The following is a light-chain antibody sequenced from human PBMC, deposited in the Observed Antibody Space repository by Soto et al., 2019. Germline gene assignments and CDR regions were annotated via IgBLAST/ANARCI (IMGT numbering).Light chain of an antibody. J-gene: IGLJ3*02. CDR1: ALPKQY. Sequence: SSELTQPPSVSVSPGQTARITCSGDALPKQYAYWYQQKPGQAPVLVIYKDSERPSGIPERFSGSSSGTTVTLTISGVQAEDEADYYCQSADSSGTYRVFGGGTKVTVL. V-gene: IGLV3-25*02. CDR2: KDS. CDR3: QSADSSGTYRV.